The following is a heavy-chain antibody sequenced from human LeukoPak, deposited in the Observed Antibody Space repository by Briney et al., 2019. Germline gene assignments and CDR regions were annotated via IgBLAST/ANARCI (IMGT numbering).Heavy chain of an antibody. Sequence: AAVKVSCKASGDTFTGYYMHGVRQAPGQGLEWMVWINPNSGGTNYAQKFQGGVTMTRDTSISTAYMELSRLRSDDTAVYYCARGSDYDILTGYYEAWGQGTLVTVSS. CDR1: GDTFTGYY. D-gene: IGHD3-9*01. CDR2: INPNSGGT. V-gene: IGHV1-2*02. J-gene: IGHJ4*02. CDR3: ARGSDYDILTGYYEA.